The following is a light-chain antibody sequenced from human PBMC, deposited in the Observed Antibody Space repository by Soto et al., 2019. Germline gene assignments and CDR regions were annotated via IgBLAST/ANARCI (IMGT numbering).Light chain of an antibody. Sequence: DIQMTQSPSSLSAYAGDRVTITCRTSQTITNYLTWYQQKPGQAPRLLMFGASTLPSGVPSRFSGSASGIDFTLTISRLEPEDFAVYYCQQNYSTPQTFAQGTKADIK. V-gene: IGKV1-39*01. J-gene: IGKJ1*01. CDR2: GAS. CDR3: QQNYSTPQT. CDR1: QTITNY.